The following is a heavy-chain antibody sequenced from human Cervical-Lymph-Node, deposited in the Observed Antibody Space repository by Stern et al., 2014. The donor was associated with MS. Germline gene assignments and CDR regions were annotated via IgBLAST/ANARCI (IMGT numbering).Heavy chain of an antibody. J-gene: IGHJ4*02. CDR2: IYYGGRP. CDR1: GGSITSSYH. Sequence: QVQLQESGPGLLKPSETLSLTCTVSGGSITSSYHWGWIRQPPGKGLGWIGTIYYGGRPYYNPSLKSRLSLPVATSKSQFSLMLPSVTASDTAVYYCARHKPSPLSSPRPLDYWGQGTLVAVSS. D-gene: IGHD6-6*01. CDR3: ARHKPSPLSSPRPLDY. V-gene: IGHV4-39*01.